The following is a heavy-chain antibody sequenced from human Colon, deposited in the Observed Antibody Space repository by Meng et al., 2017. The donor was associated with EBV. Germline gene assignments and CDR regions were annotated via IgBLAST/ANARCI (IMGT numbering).Heavy chain of an antibody. J-gene: IGHJ4*02. Sequence: QVKLPDTGPRRVHPSPTLFLTLTGAGGSVSSGRYYLTWIHQHPGKGLEWFWHIDYSRSTFYNPSLKRRVIISIDSSKNQFSLNLRSVTAADTAVYYCARVSSGWDYFDYWCQGTLVTISS. CDR3: ARVSSGWDYFDY. V-gene: IGHV4-31*03. D-gene: IGHD6-19*01. CDR2: IDYSRST. CDR1: GGSVSSGRYY.